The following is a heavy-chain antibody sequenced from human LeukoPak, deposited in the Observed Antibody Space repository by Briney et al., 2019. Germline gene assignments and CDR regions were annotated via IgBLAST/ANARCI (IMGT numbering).Heavy chain of an antibody. V-gene: IGHV4-34*01. CDR1: GGSFSGYY. Sequence: SETLSLTCAVYGGSFSGYYWSWIRQPPGKGLEWIGEINHSGSTNYNPPLKSRVTISVDTSKNQFSLKLSSVTAADTAVYYCARVRAVTTRYFDYWGQGTLVTVSS. D-gene: IGHD4-17*01. J-gene: IGHJ4*02. CDR2: INHSGST. CDR3: ARVRAVTTRYFDY.